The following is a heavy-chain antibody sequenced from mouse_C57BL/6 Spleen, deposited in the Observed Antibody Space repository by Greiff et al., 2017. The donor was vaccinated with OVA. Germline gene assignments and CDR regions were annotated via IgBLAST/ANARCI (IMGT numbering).Heavy chain of an antibody. CDR2: IDPSDSYT. D-gene: IGHD1-1*01. Sequence: QVQLQQPGAELVKPGASVKLSCKASGYTFTSYWMQWVKQRPGQGLEWIGEIDPSDSYTNYNQKFKGKATLTVDTSSSTAYMQLSSLTSEDSAVYYCARSDYYGSSHGYFDVWGTGTTVTVSS. J-gene: IGHJ1*03. V-gene: IGHV1-50*01. CDR3: ARSDYYGSSHGYFDV. CDR1: GYTFTSYW.